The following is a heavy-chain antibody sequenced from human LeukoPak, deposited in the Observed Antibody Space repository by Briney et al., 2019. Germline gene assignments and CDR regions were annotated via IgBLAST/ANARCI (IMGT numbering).Heavy chain of an antibody. J-gene: IGHJ6*03. V-gene: IGHV3-11*04. CDR3: TRDVRLRHKYYYMDV. CDR1: GFTFSDYY. Sequence: GGSLRLSCVASGFTFSDYYMSWIRRAPGKGLEWISYITNSGRTTFYADSVKGRSSISRDNANNSLLLQMNSLRAEDTAVYYCTRDVRLRHKYYYMDVWGKGTTVTVSS. CDR2: ITNSGRTT. D-gene: IGHD4-17*01.